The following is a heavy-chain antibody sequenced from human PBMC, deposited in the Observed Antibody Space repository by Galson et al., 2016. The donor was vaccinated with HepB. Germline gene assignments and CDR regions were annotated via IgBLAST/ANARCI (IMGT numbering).Heavy chain of an antibody. CDR3: ATGTIGLL. D-gene: IGHD4/OR15-4a*01. CDR1: GFTFKNAW. Sequence: SLRLSCAASGFTFKNAWMSWVRQAPGKGLEWVGRIKNSADCGARDSAATVKDRFSLLRDDSRNMVYLQMNSLKSEDTAVYYCATGTIGLLWGKGTTVTVSS. J-gene: IGHJ6*04. CDR2: IKNSADCGAR. V-gene: IGHV3-15*01.